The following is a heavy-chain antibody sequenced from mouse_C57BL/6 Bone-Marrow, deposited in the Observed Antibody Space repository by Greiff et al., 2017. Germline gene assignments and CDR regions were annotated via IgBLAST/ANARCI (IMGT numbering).Heavy chain of an antibody. CDR1: GYTFTSYW. V-gene: IGHV1-59*01. CDR3: ARWGWFAY. J-gene: IGHJ3*01. Sequence: VQLQQPGAELVRPGTSVKLSCKASGYTFTSYWMHWVKQRPGQGLEWIGVIDPSDSYTNYNQKFKGKATLTVDTSSSTAYMQLSRLTSEDSAVYYCARWGWFAYWGQGTLVTVSA. CDR2: IDPSDSYT.